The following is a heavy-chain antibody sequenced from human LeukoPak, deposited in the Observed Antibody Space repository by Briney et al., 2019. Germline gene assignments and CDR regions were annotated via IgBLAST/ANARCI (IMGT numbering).Heavy chain of an antibody. Sequence: GGSLRLSCVGSGFDFNYYDINWVRQAPGKGLEWVSSISSTSAYKYFAKSAKGRFTISRDNANGSVFLHMTSLRPEDTAVYYCARRGGMSSGRSFDHCGEGTLVTVSS. J-gene: IGHJ4*02. CDR3: ARRGGMSSGRSFDH. CDR1: GFDFNYYD. V-gene: IGHV3-21*01. CDR2: ISSTSAYK. D-gene: IGHD3-16*01.